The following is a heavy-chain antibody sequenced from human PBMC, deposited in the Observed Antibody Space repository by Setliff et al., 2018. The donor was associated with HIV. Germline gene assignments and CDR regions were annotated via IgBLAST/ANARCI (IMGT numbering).Heavy chain of an antibody. Sequence: ASVKVSCKASGYSFTSYYMHWVRQAPGQGLEWMGIIKPSDGSTSYAQKFQGRVTMTRDTSTSTVYMELSSLRSEDTAVYYCARVPNQELYFYGMDVWGQGTTVTVSS. J-gene: IGHJ6*02. CDR2: IKPSDGST. V-gene: IGHV1-46*01. CDR1: GYSFTSYY. D-gene: IGHD1-7*01. CDR3: ARVPNQELYFYGMDV.